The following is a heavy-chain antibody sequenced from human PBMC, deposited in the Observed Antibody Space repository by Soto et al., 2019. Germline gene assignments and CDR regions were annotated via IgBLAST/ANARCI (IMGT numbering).Heavy chain of an antibody. J-gene: IGHJ4*02. D-gene: IGHD2-15*01. CDR2: INSSSSTI. V-gene: IGHV3-48*01. Sequence: GGSLRLSCAASGFTFSSYSMNWVRQAPGKGLEWVSYINSSSSTIYYADSVKGRFTISRDNAKNSLYLQMNSLRAEDTAVYYCARVFRSLHSGRSEVAATPWGQGTLVTVSS. CDR1: GFTFSSYS. CDR3: ARVFRSLHSGRSEVAATP.